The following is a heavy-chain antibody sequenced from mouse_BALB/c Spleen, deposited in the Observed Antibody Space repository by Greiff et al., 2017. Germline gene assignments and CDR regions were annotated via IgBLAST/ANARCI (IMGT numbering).Heavy chain of an antibody. Sequence: EVQVVESGGDLVKPGGSLKLSCAASGFTFSSYGMSWVRQTPDKRLEWVATISSGGSYTYYPDSVKGRFTISRDNAKNTLYLQMSSLKSEDTAMYYCARHDGNYVRAMDYWGQGTSVTVSS. D-gene: IGHD2-1*01. CDR1: GFTFSSYG. V-gene: IGHV5-6*01. CDR3: ARHDGNYVRAMDY. J-gene: IGHJ4*01. CDR2: ISSGGSYT.